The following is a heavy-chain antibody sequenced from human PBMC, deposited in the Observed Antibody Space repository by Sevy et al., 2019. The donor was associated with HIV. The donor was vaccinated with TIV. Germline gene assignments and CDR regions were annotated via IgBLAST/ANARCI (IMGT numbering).Heavy chain of an antibody. J-gene: IGHJ4*02. CDR3: ARHSFKHGYRPHYFDY. CDR1: GGSITSKNYF. V-gene: IGHV4-39*01. D-gene: IGHD5-18*01. CDR2: IYHSGST. Sequence: SETLSLTCSVSGGSITSKNYFWAWIRQSPGKGLEWIGSIYHSGSTYHSPSLQSRVGISVDTSRRHFSLNLSSVTATDTAVYYCARHSFKHGYRPHYFDYWSQGTLVTVSS.